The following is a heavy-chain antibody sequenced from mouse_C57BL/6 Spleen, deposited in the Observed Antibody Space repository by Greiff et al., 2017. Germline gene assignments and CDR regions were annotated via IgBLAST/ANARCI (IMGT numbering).Heavy chain of an antibody. CDR3: ARATTIVATEAMDY. Sequence: VQLQQPGADLVRPGSSVKLSCKASGYTFTSYWMHWVRQTPIQGLEWTGNIDPSDSETHYNQKFKDKATLTVDKSSSTAYMQLSSLTSEDSAVYYCARATTIVATEAMDYWGQGTSVTVSS. CDR2: IDPSDSET. V-gene: IGHV1-52*01. J-gene: IGHJ4*01. CDR1: GYTFTSYW. D-gene: IGHD1-1*01.